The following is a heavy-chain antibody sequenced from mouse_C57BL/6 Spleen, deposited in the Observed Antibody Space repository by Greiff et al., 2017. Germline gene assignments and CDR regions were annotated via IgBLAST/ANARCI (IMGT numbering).Heavy chain of an antibody. Sequence: VQLQQSGAELARPGASVKMSCKASGYTFTSYTMHWVKQRPGQGLEWIGYINPSSGYTKYNQKFKDKATLTADKSSSTAYMQLSSLTSEDSAVYYCAIITTVVDWFAYWGQGTLVTVSA. CDR1: GYTFTSYT. V-gene: IGHV1-4*01. CDR3: AIITTVVDWFAY. CDR2: INPSSGYT. D-gene: IGHD1-1*01. J-gene: IGHJ3*01.